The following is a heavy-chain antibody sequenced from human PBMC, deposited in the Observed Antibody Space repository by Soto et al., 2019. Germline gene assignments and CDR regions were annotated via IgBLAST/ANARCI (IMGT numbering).Heavy chain of an antibody. CDR2: ISSSSSYT. J-gene: IGHJ4*01. CDR3: ATRGRSLINFDY. V-gene: IGHV3-11*06. Sequence: GGSLRLSCTASGFTFSDYYMAWIRQAPGKGLEWVSFISSSSSYTNYADSARGRFTISRDNAKNSLYLQMNSLRAEDTAVYYCATRGRSLINFDYWGQGTLVTVSS. D-gene: IGHD3-10*01. CDR1: GFTFSDYY.